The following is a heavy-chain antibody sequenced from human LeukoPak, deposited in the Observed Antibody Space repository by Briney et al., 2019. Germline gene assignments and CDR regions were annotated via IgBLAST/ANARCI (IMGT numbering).Heavy chain of an antibody. J-gene: IGHJ5*02. Sequence: GGPLRLSCAASGFTFSNAWMSWVRQAPGKGLEWVGRIKSKTDGGTTGYAAPVKGRFTISRDDSKNTLYLQMNSLRAEDTAVYYCARGYYGSGSYNWFDPWGQGTLVTVSS. CDR1: GFTFSNAW. D-gene: IGHD3-10*01. CDR3: ARGYYGSGSYNWFDP. V-gene: IGHV3-15*01. CDR2: IKSKTDGGTT.